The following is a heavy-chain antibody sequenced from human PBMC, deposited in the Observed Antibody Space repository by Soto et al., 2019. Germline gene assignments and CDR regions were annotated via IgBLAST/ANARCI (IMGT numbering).Heavy chain of an antibody. Sequence: GSLRLSCSTSGFTFSTYAMNWVRQAPGKGLEWVSALSGSGGTTYYADSVRGRFTISRDNSKNTLFLQMSSLRAEDTALYYCAKQRAGYGSGSDTFSSDFWGQGTLVTVSS. V-gene: IGHV3-23*01. CDR3: AKQRAGYGSGSDTFSSDF. D-gene: IGHD3-10*01. CDR2: LSGSGGTT. J-gene: IGHJ4*02. CDR1: GFTFSTYA.